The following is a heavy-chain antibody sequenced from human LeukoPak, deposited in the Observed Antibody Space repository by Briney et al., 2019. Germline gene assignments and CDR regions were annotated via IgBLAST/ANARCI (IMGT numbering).Heavy chain of an antibody. CDR1: GGSISSYY. J-gene: IGHJ4*02. CDR2: IYYAGAT. CDR3: ARYGGSGWVVDN. Sequence: SETLSLTCTVSGGSISSYYWTWIRQPPGKGLKWVGYIYYAGATSYNPSPKSRVTISVDTFKKQFSLTLTSVTAADTAVYYCARYGGSGWVVDNWGQGTPVTVSS. V-gene: IGHV4-59*08. D-gene: IGHD6-19*01.